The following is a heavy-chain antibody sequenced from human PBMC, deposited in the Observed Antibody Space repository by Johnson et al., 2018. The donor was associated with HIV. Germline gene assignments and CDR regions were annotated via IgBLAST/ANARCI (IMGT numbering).Heavy chain of an antibody. D-gene: IGHD1-14*01. CDR3: ARDQGGNHNAFDI. V-gene: IGHV3-30*04. CDR1: GFTFSSYA. Sequence: QVQLVESGGGVVQPGRSLRLSCAASGFTFSSYAMHWVRQAPGPGLEWVAVISYDGSNKYYADSVKGRFPISRDNSKNTLYLQMNSLRAEDTAVYYCARDQGGNHNAFDIWGQGTMVTVSS. J-gene: IGHJ3*02. CDR2: ISYDGSNK.